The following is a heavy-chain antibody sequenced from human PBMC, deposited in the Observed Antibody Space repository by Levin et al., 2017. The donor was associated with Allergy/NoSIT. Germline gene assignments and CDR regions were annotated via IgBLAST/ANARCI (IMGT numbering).Heavy chain of an antibody. D-gene: IGHD2-2*02. CDR2: MNPNSGNT. V-gene: IGHV1-8*01. Sequence: GESLKISCKASGYTFTSYDINWVRQATGQGLEWMGWMNPNSGNTGYAQKFQGRVTMTRNTSISTAYMELSSLRSEDTAVYYCARAVPAAIRGGYYYYGMDVWGQGTTVTVSS. CDR1: GYTFTSYD. J-gene: IGHJ6*02. CDR3: ARAVPAAIRGGYYYYGMDV.